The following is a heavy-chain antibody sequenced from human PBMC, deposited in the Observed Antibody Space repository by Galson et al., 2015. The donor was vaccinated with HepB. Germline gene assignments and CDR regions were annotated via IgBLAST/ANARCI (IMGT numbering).Heavy chain of an antibody. V-gene: IGHV1-69-2*01. CDR2: VDPEDGET. CDR1: GYTFTDYH. D-gene: IGHD6-6*01. J-gene: IGHJ3*02. Sequence: VKVSCKVSGYTFTDYHMHWVQQAPGKGLEWMGLVDPEDGETIYAEKFQGRVTITADTSTDTAYMELSSLRSEDTAVYYCATGRLAARPLWAFDIWGQGTMVTVSS. CDR3: ATGRLAARPLWAFDI.